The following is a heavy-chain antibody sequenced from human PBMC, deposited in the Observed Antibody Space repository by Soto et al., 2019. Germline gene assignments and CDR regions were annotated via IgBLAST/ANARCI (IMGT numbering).Heavy chain of an antibody. CDR3: ARASGTGSGYYFYYYGMDV. V-gene: IGHV4-31*03. CDR2: IYYSGST. D-gene: IGHD3-10*01. J-gene: IGHJ6*02. CDR1: GGSISSGGYY. Sequence: QVQLQESGPGLVKPSQTLSLTCTVSGGSISSGGYYWSWIRQHPGTGLEWIGYIYYSGSTYYNPSLKSRFTISVDTSKNQFSLKLSSVTAADTAVYYCARASGTGSGYYFYYYGMDVCGHGTTVTVSS.